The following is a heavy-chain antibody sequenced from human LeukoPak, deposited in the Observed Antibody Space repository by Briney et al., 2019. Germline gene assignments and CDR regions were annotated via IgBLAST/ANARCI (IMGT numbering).Heavy chain of an antibody. D-gene: IGHD3-22*01. J-gene: IGHJ5*02. CDR3: ARSYYDSSGYGYRFDP. CDR2: IYYSGST. V-gene: IGHV4-59*01. CDR1: GGSISSYY. Sequence: SETLSLTCTVSGGSISSYYWSWIRQPPGKGLEWIGYIYYSGSTNYNPSLKSRVTISVDTSKNQFSLKLSSVTAADTAVYYCARSYYDSSGYGYRFDPWGQGTLVTVSS.